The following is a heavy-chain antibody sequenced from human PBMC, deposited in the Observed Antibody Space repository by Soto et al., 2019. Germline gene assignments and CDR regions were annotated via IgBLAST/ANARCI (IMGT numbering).Heavy chain of an antibody. V-gene: IGHV3-13*01. J-gene: IGHJ6*02. Sequence: GGSLRLSCAASGFTFSSYAMHWVRQATGKGLEWVSAIGTAGDTYYPGSVKGRFTISRENAKNSLYLQMNSLRAGDTAVYYCARASSYCSSTSCYRNYGMDVWGQGTTVTVSS. CDR1: GFTFSSYA. CDR2: IGTAGDT. D-gene: IGHD2-2*02. CDR3: ARASSYCSSTSCYRNYGMDV.